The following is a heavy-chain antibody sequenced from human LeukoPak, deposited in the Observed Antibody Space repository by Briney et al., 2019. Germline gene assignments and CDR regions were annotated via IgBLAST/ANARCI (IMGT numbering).Heavy chain of an antibody. J-gene: IGHJ4*02. CDR3: ARDYN. CDR1: GFTFSSYA. CDR2: IKQDGSEK. Sequence: TGGSLRLSCAASGFTFSSYAMSWVRQAPGKGLEWVANIKQDGSEKYYVDSVKGRFTISRDNAKNSLYLQMNSLRAEDTAVYYCARDYNLGQGTLVTVSS. V-gene: IGHV3-7*01.